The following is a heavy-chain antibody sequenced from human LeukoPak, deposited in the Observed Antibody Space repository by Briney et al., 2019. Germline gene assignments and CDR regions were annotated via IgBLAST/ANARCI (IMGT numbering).Heavy chain of an antibody. CDR1: GFTFSSYA. V-gene: IGHV3-30-3*01. D-gene: IGHD2-2*02. J-gene: IGHJ6*03. Sequence: GRSLRLSCAASGFTFSSYAMHWVRQAPGKGLDWVAVISYDGSNKYYADSVKGRFTISRDNSKNTLYLQMNSLRAEDTAVYYCARDPAPAYCSSTSCHRGYYYYYMDVWGKGTTVTVSS. CDR3: ARDPAPAYCSSTSCHRGYYYYYMDV. CDR2: ISYDGSNK.